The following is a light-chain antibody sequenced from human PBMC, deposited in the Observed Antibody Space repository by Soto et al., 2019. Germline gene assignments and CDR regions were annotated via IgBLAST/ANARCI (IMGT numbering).Light chain of an antibody. CDR3: HQYGSTPFT. CDR2: GAS. V-gene: IGKV3-20*01. J-gene: IGKJ3*01. Sequence: EIVLKQSPGTLSLSPGDRATLSCRASQSVSTNYLAWYQQKLGQAPRLLIYGASSRATGIPDRFSGNGSGTDFTLTISRLEPEDFAVYYCHQYGSTPFTFGPGTKVDIK. CDR1: QSVSTNY.